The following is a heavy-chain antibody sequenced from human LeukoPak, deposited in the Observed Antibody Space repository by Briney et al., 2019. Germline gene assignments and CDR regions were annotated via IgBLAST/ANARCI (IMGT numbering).Heavy chain of an antibody. Sequence: GGSLRLSCAASGFTVSSNEMNWVRQAPGKGLEWVSSITTSSSYIYYADSVKGRFTISRDNAKNSLYLQMNSLRAEDTAVYYCARDGLYYDSSGLDYWGQGTLVTVSS. V-gene: IGHV3-21*01. J-gene: IGHJ4*02. CDR2: ITTSSSYI. CDR1: GFTVSSNE. D-gene: IGHD3-22*01. CDR3: ARDGLYYDSSGLDY.